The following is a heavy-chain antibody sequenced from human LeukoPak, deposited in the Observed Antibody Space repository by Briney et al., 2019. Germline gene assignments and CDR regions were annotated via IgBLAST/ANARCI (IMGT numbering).Heavy chain of an antibody. V-gene: IGHV4-39*01. J-gene: IGHJ6*03. CDR2: IYYSGSA. Sequence: SETLSLTCTVSGDSISNKNYYWGWIRQPPGKGLKWIGSIYYSGSAYYNPSLKRRVTISIDASKNQFSLKLRSVTAADTAVYYCARQPRYYYYYMDVWGKGTTVTVSS. CDR3: ARQPRYYYYYMDV. CDR1: GDSISNKNYY.